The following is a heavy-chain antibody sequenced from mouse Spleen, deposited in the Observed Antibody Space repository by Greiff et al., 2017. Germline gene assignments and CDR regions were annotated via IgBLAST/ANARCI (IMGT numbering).Heavy chain of an antibody. D-gene: IGHD2-3*01. Sequence: QVQLQQPGAELVMPGASVKLSCKASGYTFTSYWMHWVKQRPGQGLEWIGEIDPSDSYTNYNQKFKGKATLTVDKSSSTAYMQLSSLTSEDSAVYYCARWGDGYPAAWFAYWGQGTLVTVSA. CDR3: ARWGDGYPAAWFAY. J-gene: IGHJ3*01. CDR1: GYTFTSYW. CDR2: IDPSDSYT. V-gene: IGHV1-69*01.